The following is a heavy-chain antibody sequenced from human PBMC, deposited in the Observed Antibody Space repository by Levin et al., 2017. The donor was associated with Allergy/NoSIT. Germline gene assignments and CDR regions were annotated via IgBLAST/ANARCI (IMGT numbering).Heavy chain of an antibody. CDR3: ARVRDSSGWLFDY. V-gene: IGHV1-2*02. J-gene: IGHJ4*02. CDR2: INPNSGGT. D-gene: IGHD6-19*01. CDR1: GYTFTGYY. Sequence: PGESLKISCKASGYTFTGYYMHWVRQAPGQGLEWMGWINPNSGGTNYAQKFQGRVTMTRDTSISTAYMELSRLRSDDTAVYYCARVRDSSGWLFDYWGQGTLVTVSS.